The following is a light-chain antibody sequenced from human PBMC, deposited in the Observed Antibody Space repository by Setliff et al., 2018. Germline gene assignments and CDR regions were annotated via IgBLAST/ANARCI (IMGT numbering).Light chain of an antibody. CDR1: SSDVGTYNY. CDR2: DVS. CDR3: SSYTSSRTFV. J-gene: IGLJ1*01. V-gene: IGLV2-14*03. Sequence: QSALTQPASVSGSPGQSITISCTGTSSDVGTYNYVSWYQQHPGKAPKLMIYDVSKRPSGVSNRFSGSKSGNTASLTISGLQADDEADYYCSSYTSSRTFVFGSGTKVTVL.